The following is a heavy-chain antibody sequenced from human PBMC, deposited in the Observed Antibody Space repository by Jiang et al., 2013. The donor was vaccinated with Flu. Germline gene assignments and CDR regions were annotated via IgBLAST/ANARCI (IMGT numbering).Heavy chain of an antibody. Sequence: VQLLESGGGLVKPGGSLRLSCAASGFTFSSYSMNWVRQAPGKGLEWVSSISSSSSYIYYADSVKGRFTISRDNAKNSLYLQMNSLRAEDTAVYYCARVRITMVRGVRYYYGMDVWGKRDHGHRLL. CDR2: ISSSSSYI. D-gene: IGHD3-10*01. CDR3: ARVRITMVRGVRYYYGMDV. V-gene: IGHV3-21*01. J-gene: IGHJ6*04. CDR1: GFTFSSYS.